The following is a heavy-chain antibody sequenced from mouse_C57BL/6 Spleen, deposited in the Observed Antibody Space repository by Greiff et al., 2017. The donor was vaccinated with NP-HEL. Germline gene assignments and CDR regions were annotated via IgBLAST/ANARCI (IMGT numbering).Heavy chain of an antibody. CDR1: GYTFTSYW. CDR2: IHPPDSYT. D-gene: IGHD2-1*01. J-gene: IGHJ4*01. CDR3: ASRNLQGAMHC. Sequence: VQLQQPGPELVMPGASVKLSCKASGYTFTSYWMHWVKQSHGQGLEWIGEIHPPDSYTIYNQKFKGKSTLTVDKSSSTAYMQRSCLTSTALAVYYCASRNLQGAMHCLGSGTSVS. V-gene: IGHV1-69*01.